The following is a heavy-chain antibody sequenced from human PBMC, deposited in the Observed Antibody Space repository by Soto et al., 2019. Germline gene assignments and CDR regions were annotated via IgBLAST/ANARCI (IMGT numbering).Heavy chain of an antibody. D-gene: IGHD5-18*01. CDR1: GFTFSSYG. V-gene: IGHV3-30*18. J-gene: IGHJ6*02. CDR3: AKDRYSYGYRYYYGMDV. Sequence: QVQLVESGGGVVQPGRSLRLSCAASGFTFSSYGMHWVRQAPGKGLEWVAVISYDGSNKYYADSVKGRFTISRDNSKYTLYLQMNSLRAEDTAVYYCAKDRYSYGYRYYYGMDVWGQGTTVTVSS. CDR2: ISYDGSNK.